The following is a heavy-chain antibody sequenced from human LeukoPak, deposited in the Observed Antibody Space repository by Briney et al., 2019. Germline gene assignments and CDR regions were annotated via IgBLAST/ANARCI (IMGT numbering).Heavy chain of an antibody. CDR3: ARLYSGSYDAFDI. D-gene: IGHD1-26*01. Sequence: SETLSLTCAVYGGSFSGYYWSWIRQPPGKGLEWIGEINHSGSTNYNPSLKSRVTISVDTSKNQFSLKLSSVIAADTAVYYCARLYSGSYDAFDIWGQGTMVTVSS. V-gene: IGHV4-34*01. CDR1: GGSFSGYY. CDR2: INHSGST. J-gene: IGHJ3*02.